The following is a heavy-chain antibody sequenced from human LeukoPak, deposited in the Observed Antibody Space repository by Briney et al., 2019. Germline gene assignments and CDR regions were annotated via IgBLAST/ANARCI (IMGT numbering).Heavy chain of an antibody. CDR1: GFTFSSYA. J-gene: IGHJ4*02. D-gene: IGHD6-13*01. V-gene: IGHV3-23*01. CDR3: AKDLDPGFLAAAQGFFDY. CDR2: ISGSGGST. Sequence: PGGSLRLSCAASGFTFSSYAMSWVRQAPGKGLEWVSAISGSGGSTYYADSVKGRFTISRDNSKNTLYLQMNSLRAEDTAVYYCAKDLDPGFLAAAQGFFDYWGQGTLVTVSS.